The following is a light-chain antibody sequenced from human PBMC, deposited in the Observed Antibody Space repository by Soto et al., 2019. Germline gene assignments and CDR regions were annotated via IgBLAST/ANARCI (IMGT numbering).Light chain of an antibody. J-gene: IGLJ1*01. CDR2: GDD. CDR1: SSDVESNS. V-gene: IGLV1-44*01. CDR3: AAWDGDMNGPTYV. Sequence: QSVLTQPPSASGTPGQRVTISCSGSSSDVESNSVNWYQQLPGTAPKLLIFGDDQRPSGIPDRFSGPKSGTSASLVISGLQSEDEADYYCAAWDGDMNGPTYVFGTGTQLTVL.